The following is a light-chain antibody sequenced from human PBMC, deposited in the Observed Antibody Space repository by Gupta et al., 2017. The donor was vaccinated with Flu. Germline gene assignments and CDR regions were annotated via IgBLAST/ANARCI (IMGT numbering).Light chain of an antibody. CDR3: QTWGTGIRV. Sequence: QLVVSHSPSATASLGASVEPTCTLSSGHTNYANAWRQQQPDKGPRFLMMLNRDGTHSNGDGMPDRFSGFSSGAERYLIISSLQSEAEASYYCQTWGTGIRVFGGGTKLTVL. CDR1: SGHTNYA. V-gene: IGLV4-69*01. CDR2: LNRDGTH. J-gene: IGLJ2*01.